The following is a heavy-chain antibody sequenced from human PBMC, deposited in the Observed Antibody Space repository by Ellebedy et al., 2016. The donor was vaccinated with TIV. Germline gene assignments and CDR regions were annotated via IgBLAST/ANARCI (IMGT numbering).Heavy chain of an antibody. CDR3: ARRYRYWSGGNCNPSEYYFDY. CDR2: INGDGSST. CDR1: GFTFSTSW. Sequence: GESLKISCAAAGFTFSTSWMHWVRQAPGKGLVWVSRINGDGSSTSYADSVKSRFTISRDNGKNTLYLQMTSLRAEDTAVYYCARRYRYWSGGNCNPSEYYFDYWGQGKLGTVSS. V-gene: IGHV3-74*01. D-gene: IGHD2-15*01. J-gene: IGHJ4*02.